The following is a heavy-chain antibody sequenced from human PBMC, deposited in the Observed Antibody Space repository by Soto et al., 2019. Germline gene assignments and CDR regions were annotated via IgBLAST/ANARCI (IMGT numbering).Heavy chain of an antibody. CDR1: GFTFTSYA. J-gene: IGHJ6*01. CDR3: ARGTTLAIFDYGMDV. D-gene: IGHD3-3*01. Sequence: QVQLVESGGGVVQPGRSLRLSCAASGFTFTSYAMHWVRQAPGKGLEWVAVISNDGSNYYYADSVRGRFTISRDNTKNTLFLQMSGLRGEDSGVYYCARGTTLAIFDYGMDVW. V-gene: IGHV3-30-3*01. CDR2: ISNDGSNY.